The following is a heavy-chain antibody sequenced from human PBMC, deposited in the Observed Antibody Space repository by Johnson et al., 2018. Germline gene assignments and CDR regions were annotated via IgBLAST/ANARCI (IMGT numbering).Heavy chain of an antibody. V-gene: IGHV4-59*11. CDR2: TEYFGST. CDR1: GGSISGHY. CDR3: ARVIPGLNTGLAPLDS. Sequence: QVQLQESGPGLVKPSETLSLTCTVSGGSISGHYWTWIRQPPGKGLEWVGYTEYFGSTNYNPSLKSRLTISSDPSKDQFSLRLNSVTPADPGVYYFARVIPGLNTGLAPLDSWGQGILVTVSS. J-gene: IGHJ5*02. D-gene: IGHD1-1*01.